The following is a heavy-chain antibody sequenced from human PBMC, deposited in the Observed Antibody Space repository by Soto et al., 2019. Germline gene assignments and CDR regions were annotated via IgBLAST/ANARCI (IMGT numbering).Heavy chain of an antibody. D-gene: IGHD1-26*01. CDR2: ISAYNGNT. V-gene: IGHV1-18*04. CDR3: ARDRGTYSGSHYYYGMDV. CDR1: GYTFTSYG. Sequence: ASVKVSCNASGYTFTSYGISWVRQAPGQGLEWMGWISAYNGNTNYAQKLQGRVTMTTDTSTSTAYMELRSLRSDDTAVYYCARDRGTYSGSHYYYGMDVWGQGTTVTVSS. J-gene: IGHJ6*02.